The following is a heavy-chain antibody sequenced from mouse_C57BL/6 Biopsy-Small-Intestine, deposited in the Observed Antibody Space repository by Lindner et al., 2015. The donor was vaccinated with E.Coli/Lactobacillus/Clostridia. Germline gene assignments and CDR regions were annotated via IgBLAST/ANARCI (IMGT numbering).Heavy chain of an antibody. Sequence: SVKVSCKSSAGTFSSYAFNWVRQAPGQGLEWMGKIVPMLGITNYAQKFQGRVTITADGSTTTAYMELSSLRSEDTAVYYCAEEVPAAGDYYYGMDVWGQGTTVTVSS. CDR2: IVPMLGIT. CDR3: AEEVPAAGDYYYGMDV. D-gene: IGHD1-1*01. J-gene: IGHJ1*01. CDR1: AGTFSSYA. V-gene: IGHV1-69*02.